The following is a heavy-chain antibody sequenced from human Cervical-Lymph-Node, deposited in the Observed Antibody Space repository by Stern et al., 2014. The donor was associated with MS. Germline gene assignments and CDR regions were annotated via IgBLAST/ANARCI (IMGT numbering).Heavy chain of an antibody. D-gene: IGHD6-19*01. J-gene: IGHJ4*02. CDR3: AKDRIPNSGWFVNYFDS. Sequence: EVQLVESGGGLVQPGGSLRLSCAASGFTFSSYAMSWVRQAPGKGLEWVSAISDSGTTTYYADSVRGRFTISRDNSKNTLYLQMNSLRAEDTGIYYCAKDRIPNSGWFVNYFDSWGQGTPVTVSS. CDR1: GFTFSSYA. CDR2: ISDSGTTT. V-gene: IGHV3-23*04.